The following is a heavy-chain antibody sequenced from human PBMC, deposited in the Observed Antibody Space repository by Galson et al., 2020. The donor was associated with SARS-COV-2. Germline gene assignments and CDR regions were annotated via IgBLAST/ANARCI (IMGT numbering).Heavy chain of an antibody. V-gene: IGHV1-24*01. CDR3: ATGPVAGKGNGFDP. CDR1: GYTLTELS. Sequence: ASVKVSCKVSGYTLTELSMHWVRQAPGKGLEWMGGFDPEDGETIYAQKFQGRVTMTEDTSTDTAYMELSSLRSEDMAVYYCATGPVAGKGNGFDPWGQGTLVTVSS. D-gene: IGHD6-19*01. CDR2: FDPEDGET. J-gene: IGHJ5*02.